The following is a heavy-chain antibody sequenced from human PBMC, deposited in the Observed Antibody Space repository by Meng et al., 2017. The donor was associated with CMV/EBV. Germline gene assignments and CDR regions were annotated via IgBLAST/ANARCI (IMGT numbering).Heavy chain of an antibody. CDR3: ARHTVAGRGGWFDP. D-gene: IGHD6-19*01. V-gene: IGHV3-21*01. Sequence: GGSLRLSCAASGFTFSRYTMNWVRQPPGKGLEWISSISGGGTHINYADSMKGRFTISRDNANNSLDLQMNSLRAEDTAVYYCARHTVAGRGGWFDPWGQGTLVTVSS. J-gene: IGHJ5*02. CDR1: GFTFSRYT. CDR2: ISGGGTHI.